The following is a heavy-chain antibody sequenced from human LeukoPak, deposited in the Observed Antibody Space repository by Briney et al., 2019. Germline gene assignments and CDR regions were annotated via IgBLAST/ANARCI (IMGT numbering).Heavy chain of an antibody. Sequence: ASVKVSCKASGGTFSRYAISWVRQAPGQGLEWMGGIIPIFGTANYAQKFQGRVTITADESTSTAYMELSSLRSEDTAVYYCARLGITMVRGLNYYYMDVWGKATTVTVSS. V-gene: IGHV1-69*13. CDR1: GGTFSRYA. CDR3: ARLGITMVRGLNYYYMDV. CDR2: IIPIFGTA. J-gene: IGHJ6*03. D-gene: IGHD3-10*01.